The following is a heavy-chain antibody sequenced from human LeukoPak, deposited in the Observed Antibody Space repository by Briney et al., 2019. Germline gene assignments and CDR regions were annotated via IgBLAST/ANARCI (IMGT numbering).Heavy chain of an antibody. CDR1: GFTFSSFG. CDR2: IWYDGSDK. Sequence: GRSLRLSCAASGFTFSSFGMHWVRQAPGKGLEWVAVIWYDGSDKYYADSVKGRFTISRDNSKNTVYLQMNSLRAEDTAVYYCARALYGYCSGGTCYWSYFDYWSQGTLVTVSS. D-gene: IGHD2-15*01. CDR3: ARALYGYCSGGTCYWSYFDY. V-gene: IGHV3-33*01. J-gene: IGHJ4*02.